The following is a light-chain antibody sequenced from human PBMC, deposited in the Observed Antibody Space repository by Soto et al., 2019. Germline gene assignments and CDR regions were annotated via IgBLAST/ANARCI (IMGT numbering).Light chain of an antibody. V-gene: IGKV1-39*01. Sequence: IQMTQSPSSLSAFVGDRVTVTCRASQSINIYLNWYQQRPGKAPTLLIYGASSLQSGVASRFSGCGSRTDFTLTISSLQPEDFATYYCQQSFRSPYTFGQGTKLEIK. J-gene: IGKJ2*01. CDR2: GAS. CDR1: QSINIY. CDR3: QQSFRSPYT.